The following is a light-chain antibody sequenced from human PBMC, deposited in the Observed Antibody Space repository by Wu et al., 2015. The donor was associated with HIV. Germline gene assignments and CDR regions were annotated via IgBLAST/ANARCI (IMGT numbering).Light chain of an antibody. Sequence: VMTQSPATLSVSPGERATLSCRASQSVGSSDLAWYQQKPGQAPRLLIYDASIRATGIPDRFRGSGSGTDFTLTISRLEAEDFAVYYCQQYGSSTLTFGQGTKVEIK. CDR1: QSVGSSD. J-gene: IGKJ1*01. CDR3: QQYGSSTLT. CDR2: DAS. V-gene: IGKV3-20*01.